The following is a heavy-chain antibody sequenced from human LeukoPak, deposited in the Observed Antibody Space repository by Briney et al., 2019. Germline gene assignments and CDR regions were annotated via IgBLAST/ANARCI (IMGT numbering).Heavy chain of an antibody. CDR2: IWYDGRYK. CDR3: ARTITDDHNRLGALDI. D-gene: IGHD3-10*01. Sequence: GGSLRLSCAASGYTFSSHGMHWVRQAPDKGLEWVAIIWYDGRYKYYADSVQGRFTISRDNSKNTLYLQMNSLRAEDTAVYYCARTITDDHNRLGALDIWGQGTMVTVSS. CDR1: GYTFSSHG. V-gene: IGHV3-33*01. J-gene: IGHJ3*02.